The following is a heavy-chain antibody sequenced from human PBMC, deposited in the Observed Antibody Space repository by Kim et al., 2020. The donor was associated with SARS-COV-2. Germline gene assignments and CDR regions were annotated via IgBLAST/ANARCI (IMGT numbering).Heavy chain of an antibody. V-gene: IGHV3-23*01. D-gene: IGHD5-18*01. J-gene: IGHJ4*02. CDR3: AKVSPDTAMDLFDY. Sequence: AASAKGRFTTSRDNSKNPLYLQMNSRRAEDTAVYYCAKVSPDTAMDLFDYWGQGTLVTVSS.